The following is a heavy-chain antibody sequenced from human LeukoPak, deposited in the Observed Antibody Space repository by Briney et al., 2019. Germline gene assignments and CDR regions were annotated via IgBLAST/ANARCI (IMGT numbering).Heavy chain of an antibody. V-gene: IGHV4-30-4*01. CDR2: IYYSGST. CDR1: GGSISSGDYY. J-gene: IGHJ4*02. Sequence: SQTLSLTCTVSGGSISSGDYYWSWIRQPPGKGLEWIAYIYYSGSTYYNPSLKSRVTISLDTSKNQFSLKLSSVTAADTAVYYRARAPVYSGTFFDYWGQGTLVTVSS. D-gene: IGHD1-26*01. CDR3: ARAPVYSGTFFDY.